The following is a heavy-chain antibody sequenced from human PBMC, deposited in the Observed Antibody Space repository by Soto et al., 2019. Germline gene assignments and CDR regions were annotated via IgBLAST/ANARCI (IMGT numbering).Heavy chain of an antibody. D-gene: IGHD3-22*01. J-gene: IGHJ3*02. CDR1: GFTFSSYS. CDR2: ISSSSSTI. CDR3: ARTPYYYDSSGYPQAFDI. Sequence: GGSLRLSCAASGFTFSSYSMNWVRQAPGKGLEWVSYISSSSSTIYYADSVKGRFTISRDNAKNSLYLQMNSLRAEDTAVYYCARTPYYYDSSGYPQAFDIWGQGTMVTVSS. V-gene: IGHV3-48*01.